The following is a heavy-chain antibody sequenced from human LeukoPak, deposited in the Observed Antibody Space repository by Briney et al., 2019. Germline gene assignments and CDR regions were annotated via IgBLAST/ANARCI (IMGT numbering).Heavy chain of an antibody. CDR2: IIPIFGTA. J-gene: IGHJ4*02. V-gene: IGHV1-69*13. CDR3: VRDGSYYDSSGYYYLY. Sequence: SVKVSCKASGGTFSSYAISWVRQAPGQGLEWMGGIIPIFGTANYAQKFQGRVTITADESTSTAYMELSSLRSEDTAVYYCVRDGSYYDSSGYYYLYWGQGTLVTVSS. D-gene: IGHD3-22*01. CDR1: GGTFSSYA.